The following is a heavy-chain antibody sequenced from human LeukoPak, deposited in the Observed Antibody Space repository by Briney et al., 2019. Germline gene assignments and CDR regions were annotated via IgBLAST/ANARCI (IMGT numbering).Heavy chain of an antibody. CDR1: GGSISSYY. CDR3: ARVSDYYDSSGPIQAFDY. V-gene: IGHV4-59*01. Sequence: SETLSLTCTVSGGSISSYYWSWIRQPPGKGLEWIGYIYYSGSTNYTPSLKSRVTISVDTSKNQFSLKLSSVTAADTAVYYCARVSDYYDSSGPIQAFDYWGQGTLVTVSS. CDR2: IYYSGST. J-gene: IGHJ4*02. D-gene: IGHD3-22*01.